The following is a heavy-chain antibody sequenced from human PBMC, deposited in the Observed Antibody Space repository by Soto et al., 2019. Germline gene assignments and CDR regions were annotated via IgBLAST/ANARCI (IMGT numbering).Heavy chain of an antibody. Sequence: GESLKISCKGSGYNFAGYWIAWVRQMPGKGLELLGIIYPSDSDTRYRPSFQGQVTISADKSISSAYLQWSSLRASDTAMYYCARGGVSTRTFDYWGQGTPVTVSS. J-gene: IGHJ4*02. CDR3: ARGGVSTRTFDY. CDR2: IYPSDSDT. CDR1: GYNFAGYW. D-gene: IGHD3-3*01. V-gene: IGHV5-51*01.